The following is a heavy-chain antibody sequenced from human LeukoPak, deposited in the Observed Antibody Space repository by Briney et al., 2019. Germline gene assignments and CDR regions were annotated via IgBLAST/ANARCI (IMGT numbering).Heavy chain of an antibody. D-gene: IGHD4-17*01. CDR2: ISYIGST. V-gene: IGHV4-59*11. CDR1: DDSFSSHY. J-gene: IGHJ6*04. Sequence: SETLSLTCAVSDDSFSSHYWTWIRQPPGKGLEWIGYISYIGSTNYNPSLKSRVTISIDTSRNQFSLRLSSVTAADTAVYYCARDLVTVTKGFDIWGKGTTVRVSS. CDR3: ARDLVTVTKGFDI.